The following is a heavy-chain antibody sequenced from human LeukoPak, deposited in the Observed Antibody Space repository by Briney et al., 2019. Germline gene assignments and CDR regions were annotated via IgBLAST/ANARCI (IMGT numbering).Heavy chain of an antibody. J-gene: IGHJ5*02. D-gene: IGHD4-17*01. Sequence: PGGSLRLSCAASGFTFSSYSMNWVRQAPGKGLEWVSSISSSSSYIYYADSVKGRFTISRDNAKNSLYLQMNSLRAEDTAVYYCARGTSTVTTKNWFDPWGQGTLVTVSS. CDR3: ARGTSTVTTKNWFDP. CDR2: ISSSSSYI. CDR1: GFTFSSYS. V-gene: IGHV3-21*01.